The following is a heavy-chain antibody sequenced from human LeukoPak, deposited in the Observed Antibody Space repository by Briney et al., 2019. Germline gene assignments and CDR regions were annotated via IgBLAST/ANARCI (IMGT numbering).Heavy chain of an antibody. D-gene: IGHD5-18*01. V-gene: IGHV3-20*04. Sequence: PGGSLRLSCAASGFTFDAYGMSWVRQAPGQGLEWVSGIICNSGSTGYAVSVKGRFTISRDNAKNSLYLQMNSLRAEDTALYYCARAVDSDTAMVTGYYYYMDVGGKGTTVTVSS. CDR2: IICNSGST. J-gene: IGHJ6*03. CDR1: GFTFDAYG. CDR3: ARAVDSDTAMVTGYYYYMDV.